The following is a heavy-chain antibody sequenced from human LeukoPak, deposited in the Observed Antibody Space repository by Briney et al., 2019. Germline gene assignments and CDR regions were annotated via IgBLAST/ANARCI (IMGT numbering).Heavy chain of an antibody. CDR3: AKVGRDSSGSYADRYYYYYGMDV. Sequence: GGSLRLSCAASGFTFSSYAMSWVRQAPGKGLEWVSAISGSGGSTYYADSVKGRFTISRDNSKNTLYLQMNSLRAEDTAVYYCAKVGRDSSGSYADRYYYYYGMDVWGQGTTVTVSS. CDR1: GFTFSSYA. CDR2: ISGSGGST. J-gene: IGHJ6*02. D-gene: IGHD6-19*01. V-gene: IGHV3-23*01.